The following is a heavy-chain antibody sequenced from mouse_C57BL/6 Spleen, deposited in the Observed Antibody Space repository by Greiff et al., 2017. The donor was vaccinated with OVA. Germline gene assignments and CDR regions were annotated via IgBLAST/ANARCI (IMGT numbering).Heavy chain of an antibody. J-gene: IGHJ3*01. Sequence: EVQGVESGGGLVKPGGSLKLSCAASGFTFSSYAMSWVRQTPEKRLEWVATISDGGSYTYYPDNVKGRFTISRDNAKNNLYLQMSHLKSEDTAMYYCARDQGYSKGFAYWGQGTLVTVSA. CDR2: ISDGGSYT. CDR3: ARDQGYSKGFAY. D-gene: IGHD2-5*01. V-gene: IGHV5-4*01. CDR1: GFTFSSYA.